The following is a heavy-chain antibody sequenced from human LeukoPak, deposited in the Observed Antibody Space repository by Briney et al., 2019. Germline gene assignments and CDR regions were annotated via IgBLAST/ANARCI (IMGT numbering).Heavy chain of an antibody. V-gene: IGHV5-51*01. CDR2: IYPGDSDT. Sequence: GESLKISCKGSGYSFTSYWIGWVRQMPGKGLEWMGIIYPGDSDTRYSPSFQGQVTISADKSISTAYLQWSSLKASDTAMYYCARQVVPAAMSRYYYYYMDVWGKGTTVTVSS. D-gene: IGHD2-2*01. CDR3: ARQVVPAAMSRYYYYYMDV. J-gene: IGHJ6*03. CDR1: GYSFTSYW.